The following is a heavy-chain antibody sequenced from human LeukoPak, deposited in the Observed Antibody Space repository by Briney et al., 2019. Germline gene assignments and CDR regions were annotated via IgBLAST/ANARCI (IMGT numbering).Heavy chain of an antibody. CDR2: IYPGDSDT. CDR1: GYRFTSYW. J-gene: IGHJ4*02. D-gene: IGHD4-17*01. Sequence: GESLEISFKGSGYRFTSYWIGWVRQMPGKGLEWIGIIYPGDSDTRYSPSFQGQVTISADKTISTAYLQWSSLKASDTAIYYCARRDYVPIFDYWGQGTLVTVSS. V-gene: IGHV5-51*01. CDR3: ARRDYVPIFDY.